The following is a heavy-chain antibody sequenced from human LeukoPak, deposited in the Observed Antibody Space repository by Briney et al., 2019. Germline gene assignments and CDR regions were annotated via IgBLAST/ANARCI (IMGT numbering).Heavy chain of an antibody. D-gene: IGHD3-22*01. Sequence: ASVKVSCKASGGTFGSYAISWVRQAPGQGLEWMGGIIPIFGTANYAQKFQGRVTITADESTGTAYMELSSLRSEDTAVYYCARAPYYYDSRPPRAAAPYYYYMDVWGKGTTVTVSS. J-gene: IGHJ6*03. V-gene: IGHV1-69*01. CDR1: GGTFGSYA. CDR2: IIPIFGTA. CDR3: ARAPYYYDSRPPRAAAPYYYYMDV.